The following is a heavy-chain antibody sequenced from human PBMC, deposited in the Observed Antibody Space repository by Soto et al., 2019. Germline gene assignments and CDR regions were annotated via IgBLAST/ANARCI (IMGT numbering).Heavy chain of an antibody. V-gene: IGHV3-7*01. CDR2: IKKDGSEK. CDR3: AREEVESGGWQN. CDR1: GFTLSSYW. D-gene: IGHD6-19*01. J-gene: IGHJ4*02. Sequence: EVQLVESGGGLVQPGGSLRLSCAASGFTLSSYWMSWVRQAPGKGLEWVDNIKKDGSEKNYVDSVKGRFTISRDNAKNSLYLQMNSRRAEDTAVYYCAREEVESGGWQNWGQGTLGTVSS.